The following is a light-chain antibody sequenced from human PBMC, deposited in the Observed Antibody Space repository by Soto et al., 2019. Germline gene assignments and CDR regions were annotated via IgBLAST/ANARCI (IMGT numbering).Light chain of an antibody. CDR3: SSYTSSSTYV. Sequence: QSALTQPASVSGSPGQSIAISCTGTSSDVGGYNYVSWYQQHPGKAPKLMISEVSNRPSGVSNRFPGSKSGNTASLTISGLQAEDEADYYCSSYTSSSTYVFGTGTKLTVL. V-gene: IGLV2-14*01. CDR2: EVS. J-gene: IGLJ1*01. CDR1: SSDVGGYNY.